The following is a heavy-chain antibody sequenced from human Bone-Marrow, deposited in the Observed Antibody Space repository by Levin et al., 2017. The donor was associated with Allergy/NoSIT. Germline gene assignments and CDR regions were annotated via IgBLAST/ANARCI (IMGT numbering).Heavy chain of an antibody. D-gene: IGHD2-15*01. CDR2: IYYTGRT. Sequence: SQTLSLSCAVSGASISRGDYSWSWIRQPPGKGLEWIGYIYYTGRTYYNPSLESRVPMSLDKSKNQFSLKFSSVTAADTAVYYCARVVVVAAARGYLDPWGQGTLVTVSS. J-gene: IGHJ5*02. V-gene: IGHV4-30-2*01. CDR1: GASISRGDYS. CDR3: ARVVVVAAARGYLDP.